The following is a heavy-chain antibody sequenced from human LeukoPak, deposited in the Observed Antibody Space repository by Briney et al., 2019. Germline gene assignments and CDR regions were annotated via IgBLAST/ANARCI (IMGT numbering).Heavy chain of an antibody. J-gene: IGHJ6*03. Sequence: GGSLRLSCAASGFTFDDYAMHWVRQAPGKGLEWVSGISWNSGSIGYADSVKGRFTISRDNAKNSLYLQMNSLRAEDTALHYCAKDIAAAHYYYMDVWGKGTTVTVSS. CDR2: ISWNSGSI. D-gene: IGHD6-13*01. V-gene: IGHV3-9*01. CDR3: AKDIAAAHYYYMDV. CDR1: GFTFDDYA.